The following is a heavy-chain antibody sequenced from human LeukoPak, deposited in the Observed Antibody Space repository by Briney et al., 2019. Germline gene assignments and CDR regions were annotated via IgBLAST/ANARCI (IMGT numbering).Heavy chain of an antibody. J-gene: IGHJ6*03. CDR3: ARDPYSGGYGNDYYYYMDV. D-gene: IGHD1-26*01. CDR2: ITSSSTYM. V-gene: IGHV3-21*01. CDR1: GFTFNSYN. Sequence: GALRLSCAASGFTFNSYNMNWVRQAPGKGLEWVSSITSSSTYMYYADSVKGRFTISRDNARNSLYLQMNSLRAEDTAVHYCARDPYSGGYGNDYYYYMDVWGKGTTVTISS.